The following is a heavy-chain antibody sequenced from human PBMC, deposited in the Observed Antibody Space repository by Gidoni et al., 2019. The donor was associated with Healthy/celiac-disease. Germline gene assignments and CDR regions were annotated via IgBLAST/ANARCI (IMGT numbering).Heavy chain of an antibody. D-gene: IGHD4-17*01. CDR2: IYSGGST. J-gene: IGHJ6*02. CDR1: GFTVSSNY. Sequence: EVQLVESGGGLIQPGGSLRLSCAASGFTVSSNYMSWVRQAPGKGLEWVSVIYSGGSTYYADSVKGRFTISRDNSKNTLYLQMNSLRAEDTAVYYCARDRDYGDRYGMDVWGQGTTVTVSS. V-gene: IGHV3-53*01. CDR3: ARDRDYGDRYGMDV.